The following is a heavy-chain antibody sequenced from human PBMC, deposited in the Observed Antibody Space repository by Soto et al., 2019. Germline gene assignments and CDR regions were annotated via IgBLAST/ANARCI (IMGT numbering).Heavy chain of an antibody. V-gene: IGHV3-23*01. CDR3: AKHMGYCTSSSCYPFDY. Sequence: PGGSLRLSCAASGFTFSSYAMSWVRQAPGKGLEWVSAISRSGSSTYYADSVKGRFTISRDNSKNTLYLQMNSLRAEDTAVYYCAKHMGYCTSSSCYPFDYWGQGTLVTVSS. D-gene: IGHD2-2*01. J-gene: IGHJ4*02. CDR2: ISRSGSST. CDR1: GFTFSSYA.